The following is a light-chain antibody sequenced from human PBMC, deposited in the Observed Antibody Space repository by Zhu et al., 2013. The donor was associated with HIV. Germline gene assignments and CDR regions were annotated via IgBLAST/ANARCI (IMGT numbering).Light chain of an antibody. Sequence: QSALTQPASVSGSPGQSITISCTGTSSDVGGYNYVSWYQHHPGKGPKLIIYDVSDRPSGVSNRFSGSKSGNTASLTISGLQAEDEADYYCCSYAGSSTWVFGGGTKLTVL. CDR3: CSYAGSSTWV. CDR2: DVS. J-gene: IGLJ3*02. CDR1: SSDVGGYNY. V-gene: IGLV2-14*03.